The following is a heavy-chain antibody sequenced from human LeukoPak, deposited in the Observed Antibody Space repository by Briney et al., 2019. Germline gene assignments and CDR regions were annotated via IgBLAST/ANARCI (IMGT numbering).Heavy chain of an antibody. D-gene: IGHD4-23*01. CDR2: IYYSGST. CDR1: GGSISSSSYY. V-gene: IGHV4-39*01. Sequence: SETLSLTCTVSGGSISSSSYYWGWIRQPPGKGLEWIGSIYYSGSTYYNPSLKSRVTISVDTSKNQFSLKLSSVTAADTAVYYCARHNYGGNSGWFDPWGQGTLVTVSS. CDR3: ARHNYGGNSGWFDP. J-gene: IGHJ5*02.